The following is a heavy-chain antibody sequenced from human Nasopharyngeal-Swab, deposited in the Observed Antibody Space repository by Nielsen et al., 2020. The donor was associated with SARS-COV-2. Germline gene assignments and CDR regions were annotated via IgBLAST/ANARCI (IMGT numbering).Heavy chain of an antibody. D-gene: IGHD7-27*01. CDR3: ASSGDYYGMEV. Sequence: CRISCTNLSSDSVAWNWIRQSPSRGLEWLGRTYYRSKWYNDYAVSVKSRITINPDTSKNQFSLQLNSVTPEDTAVYYCASSGDYYGMEVWGQGTTVTVSS. V-gene: IGHV6-1*01. CDR2: TYYRSKWYN. J-gene: IGHJ6*01. CDR1: CTNLSSDSVA.